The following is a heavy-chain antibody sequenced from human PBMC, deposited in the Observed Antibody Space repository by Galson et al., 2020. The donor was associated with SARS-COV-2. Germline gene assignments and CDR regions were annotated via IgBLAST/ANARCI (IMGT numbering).Heavy chain of an antibody. CDR1: GFTFSDHY. J-gene: IGHJ6*02. V-gene: IGHV3-72*01. CDR3: ARDRHGFVVWSGYCNYGMDV. CDR2: TRNKANSYTT. D-gene: IGHD3-3*01. Sequence: GESLKISCAASGFTFSDHYMDWVRQAPGKGLEWVGRTRNKANSYTTEYAASVKGRFTISRDDSKNSLYLQMNSLKTEDTAVYYCARDRHGFVVWSGYCNYGMDVWGQGTTVTVSS.